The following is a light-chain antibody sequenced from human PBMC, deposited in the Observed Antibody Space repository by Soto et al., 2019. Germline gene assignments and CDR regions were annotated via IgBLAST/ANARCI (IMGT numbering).Light chain of an antibody. Sequence: EIVLTQSPGTLSLSPGERATLSCRASQSVSGNSLAWYQQKPGQAPRLLIYGASNRATGIPDRFSGSGSGADFTLTIRRMETEDFAAYFCHQYGSSSFTFCPETKVDIK. CDR1: QSVSGNS. CDR2: GAS. CDR3: HQYGSSSFT. J-gene: IGKJ3*01. V-gene: IGKV3-20*01.